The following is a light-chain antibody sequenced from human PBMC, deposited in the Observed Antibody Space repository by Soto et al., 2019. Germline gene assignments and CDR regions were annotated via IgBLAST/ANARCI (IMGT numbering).Light chain of an antibody. CDR1: QDISVW. V-gene: IGKV1D-12*01. Sequence: DIQMTQSPSAVSASVGDRFTITCRGSQDISVWLAWYQQKLGKAPKLLIYAASNLQTGVPSRFSGSGSGTEFTLTISSLQPEDFATYYCQQANSFHRTFGPGTKVDIK. CDR3: QQANSFHRT. CDR2: AAS. J-gene: IGKJ3*01.